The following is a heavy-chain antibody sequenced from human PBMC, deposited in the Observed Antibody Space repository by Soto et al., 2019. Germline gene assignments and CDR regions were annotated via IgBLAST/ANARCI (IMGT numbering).Heavy chain of an antibody. CDR1: GFTFSSYA. V-gene: IGHV3-64*01. J-gene: IGHJ4*02. D-gene: IGHD4-17*01. CDR3: ARVRDYGEDY. Sequence: EVQLVESGGGLVQPGGSLRLSCAASGFTFSSYAMHWVRQAPGKGLEYVSAISSNGGSTYYANSVKGRFTISRDNSKNTLYLQMGSLRAEDMAVYYCARVRDYGEDYWGQGTLVTVSS. CDR2: ISSNGGST.